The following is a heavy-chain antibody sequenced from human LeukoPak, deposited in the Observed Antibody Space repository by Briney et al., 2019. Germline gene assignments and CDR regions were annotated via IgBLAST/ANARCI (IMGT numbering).Heavy chain of an antibody. CDR3: ARGGGGVAGQLSPDY. CDR2: INPSGGST. CDR1: EYTFTIYY. Sequence: GASVKVSCKASEYTFTIYYMHWVRQAPGQGLEWMGIINPSGGSTSYAQKFQGRVTMTRDTSTYTVYMELSSLRSEDTAVYYCARGGGGVAGQLSPDYWGQGTLVTVSP. V-gene: IGHV1-46*01. J-gene: IGHJ4*02. D-gene: IGHD6-19*01.